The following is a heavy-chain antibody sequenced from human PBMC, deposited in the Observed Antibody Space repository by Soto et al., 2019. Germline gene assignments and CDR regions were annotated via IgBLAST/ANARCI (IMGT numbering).Heavy chain of an antibody. J-gene: IGHJ4*02. CDR2: ISHSGNT. D-gene: IGHD5-18*01. V-gene: IGHV4-4*02. CDR3: ASHRGNTYGPYDY. Sequence: VQLQESGPGLVKPSGTLSLTCAVSGGSISSGNWWSWVRQSPRKGLEWIGEISHSGNTNHNPSLTSRVTISIAKSKNPFSLKLTSVTAADTAVYYCASHRGNTYGPYDYWGQGTLVTVSS. CDR1: GGSISSGNW.